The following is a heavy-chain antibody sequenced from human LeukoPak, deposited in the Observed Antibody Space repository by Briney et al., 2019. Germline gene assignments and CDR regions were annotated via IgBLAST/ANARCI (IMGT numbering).Heavy chain of an antibody. CDR2: ISYDGSNE. D-gene: IGHD3-22*01. V-gene: IGHV3-30*04. CDR1: GFTFSSYV. J-gene: IGHJ4*02. Sequence: GGSLRLSCAASGFTFSSYVMHWVRQAPGKGLEWVAIISYDGSNEYYADSVKGRFTISRDNSKNTLYLQMNSLRAEDTAVYYCAKDRAYYSDSSGYYLVRAYDYWGQGTLVTVSS. CDR3: AKDRAYYSDSSGYYLVRAYDY.